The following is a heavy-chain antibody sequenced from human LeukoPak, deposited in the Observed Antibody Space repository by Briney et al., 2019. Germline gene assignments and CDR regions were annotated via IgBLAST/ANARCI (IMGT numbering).Heavy chain of an antibody. J-gene: IGHJ4*02. D-gene: IGHD6-13*01. CDR2: ISSSSSTI. CDR3: ARGSFIAAAGRRPLGDY. V-gene: IGHV3-48*01. Sequence: GGSLRLSCAASGFTFSSYSMNWVRQAPGKGLEWVSYISSSSSTIYYADSVKGRFTISRDNAKNSLYLQMNSLRAEDTAVYYCARGSFIAAAGRRPLGDYWGQGTLVTVSS. CDR1: GFTFSSYS.